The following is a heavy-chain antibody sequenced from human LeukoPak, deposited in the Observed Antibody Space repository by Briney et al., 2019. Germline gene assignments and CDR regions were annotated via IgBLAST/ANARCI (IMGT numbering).Heavy chain of an antibody. Sequence: GGSLRLSCAASGFTFSSYAMHWVRQAPGKGLEWVAVISYNGSNKYYADSVKGRFTISRDNSKNTLYLQMNSLRAEDTAVYYCARGSQSSASGWYYFDYWGQGTLVTVSS. CDR2: ISYNGSNK. V-gene: IGHV3-30-3*01. CDR1: GFTFSSYA. CDR3: ARGSQSSASGWYYFDY. J-gene: IGHJ4*02. D-gene: IGHD6-19*01.